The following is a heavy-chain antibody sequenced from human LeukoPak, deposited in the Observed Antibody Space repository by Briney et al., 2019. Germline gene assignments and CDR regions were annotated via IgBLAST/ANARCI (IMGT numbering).Heavy chain of an antibody. V-gene: IGHV3-23*01. D-gene: IGHD2-15*01. Sequence: PGGSLRLSCAASGFTLSSYAMGWVRQAPGKGLEWVSAISDTGNTYHADSVKGRFTISRDSSTNTLFLQLSRLRPEDAAVYYCAKAPVTTCRGAFCYPFDYWGLGTLVTVSS. J-gene: IGHJ4*02. CDR1: GFTLSSYA. CDR2: ISDTGNT. CDR3: AKAPVTTCRGAFCYPFDY.